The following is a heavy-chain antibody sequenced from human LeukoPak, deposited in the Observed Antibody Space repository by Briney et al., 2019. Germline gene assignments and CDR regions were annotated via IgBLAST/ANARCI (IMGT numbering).Heavy chain of an antibody. CDR3: ARDHIVVVPAAHYYYYGMDV. J-gene: IGHJ6*02. CDR1: GFTFSSYG. Sequence: HSGGSLRLSCAASGFTFSSYGMHWVRQAPGKGLEWVAVIWYDGSNKYYADSVKGRFTISRDNSKNTLYLQMNSLRAEDTAVYYCARDHIVVVPAAHYYYYGMDVWGQGTTVTVSS. D-gene: IGHD2-2*01. CDR2: IWYDGSNK. V-gene: IGHV3-33*01.